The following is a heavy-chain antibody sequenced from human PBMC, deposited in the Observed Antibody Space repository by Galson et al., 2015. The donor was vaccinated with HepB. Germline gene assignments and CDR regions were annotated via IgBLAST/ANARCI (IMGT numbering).Heavy chain of an antibody. CDR2: IGVDGVT. V-gene: IGHV3-23*01. D-gene: IGHD6-19*01. J-gene: IGHJ4*02. CDR1: GFSFSSYD. Sequence: SLRLSCAASGFSFSSYDMTWIRRAPGKGLEWVSGIGVDGVTYYADSVKGRSTISRDNAEKTLSLQMHSLRDMDAAVYYCTKGLQYSSGPLDSWGQGTLVTVSS. CDR3: TKGLQYSSGPLDS.